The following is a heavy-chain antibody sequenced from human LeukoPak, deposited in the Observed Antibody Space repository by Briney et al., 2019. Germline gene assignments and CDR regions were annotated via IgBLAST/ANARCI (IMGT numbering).Heavy chain of an antibody. CDR1: GFTFNNYA. J-gene: IGHJ6*02. Sequence: GGSLRLSCAASGFTFNNYAMNWVRPAPGKGLEWVSLISSSGANGYYADSVKGRFTISRDNSKNTVSLQMNSLRGEDTAVYYCAKDVRVGGGGMDVWGQGTPVTVSS. D-gene: IGHD1-26*01. V-gene: IGHV3-23*01. CDR3: AKDVRVGGGGMDV. CDR2: ISSSGANG.